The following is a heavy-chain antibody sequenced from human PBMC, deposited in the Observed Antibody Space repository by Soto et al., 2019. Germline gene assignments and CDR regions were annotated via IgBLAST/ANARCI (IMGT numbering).Heavy chain of an antibody. CDR1: GFTFSSYW. CDR2: IKQDGSEK. J-gene: IGHJ3*02. D-gene: IGHD3-10*01. Sequence: EVQLVESGGGLVQPGGSLRLSCAASGFTFSSYWMSWVRQAPGKGLEWVANIKQDGSEKYYVDSVKGRFTISRDNAKNSLYLQMNSLRAEDTAVYYCARGSLLLWFGELGASDIWGQGTMVTVSS. CDR3: ARGSLLLWFGELGASDI. V-gene: IGHV3-7*01.